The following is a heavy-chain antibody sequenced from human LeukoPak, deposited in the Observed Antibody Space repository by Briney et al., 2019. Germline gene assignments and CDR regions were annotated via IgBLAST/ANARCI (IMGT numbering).Heavy chain of an antibody. Sequence: LGTLSHTRVVYGGSFSGYYWSWIRQPPGRGLEWIGEINHIGSTNYNPSLTSRVTIPVDTSKNQISLMLSSVTAADTAGYYCTGRPKANSRITMVGGVRRDGFDIWGEATMVTVSS. CDR2: INHIGST. CDR3: TGRPKANSRITMVGGVRRDGFDI. D-gene: IGHD3-10*01. V-gene: IGHV4-34*01. CDR1: GGSFSGYY. J-gene: IGHJ3*02.